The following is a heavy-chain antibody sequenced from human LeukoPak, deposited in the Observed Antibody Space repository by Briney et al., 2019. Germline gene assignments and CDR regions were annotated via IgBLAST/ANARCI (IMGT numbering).Heavy chain of an antibody. CDR3: TTDAGYTSRWYNY. CDR2: ISYDGDKR. D-gene: IGHD6-13*01. V-gene: IGHV3-30-3*01. Sequence: PGGSLRLSCAASGFTFSDFVMHWVRQAPGKGLEWVAIISYDGDKRDYTHSVKGRFTISRDNSNNTLFLQMTSLRAEDTAVYYCTTDAGYTSRWYNYWGQGTLVTVSS. J-gene: IGHJ4*02. CDR1: GFTFSDFV.